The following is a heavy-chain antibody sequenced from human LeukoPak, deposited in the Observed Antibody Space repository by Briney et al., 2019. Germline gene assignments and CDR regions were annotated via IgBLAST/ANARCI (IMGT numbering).Heavy chain of an antibody. CDR1: GGSISSYY. CDR2: IYTSGST. J-gene: IGHJ5*02. D-gene: IGHD6-13*01. CDR3: ARARRGPGSSQLVNWFDP. V-gene: IGHV4-4*07. Sequence: SETLSLTCTVSGGSISSYYWSWIRQPAGKGLEWTGRIYTSGSTNYNPSLKSRVTMSVDTSKNQFSLKLSSVTAADTAVYYCARARRGPGSSQLVNWFDPWGQGTLVTVSS.